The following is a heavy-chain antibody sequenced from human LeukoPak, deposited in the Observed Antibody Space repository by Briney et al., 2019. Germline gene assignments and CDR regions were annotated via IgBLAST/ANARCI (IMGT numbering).Heavy chain of an antibody. CDR3: ARGPYDFWSGYYGMDV. Sequence: SETLSLTYAVYGGSFSGYYWSWIRQPPGKGLEWIGEINHSGSTNYNPSLKSRVTISVDTSKNQFSLKLSSVTAADTAVYYCARGPYDFWSGYYGMDVWGQGTTVTVSS. V-gene: IGHV4-34*01. CDR2: INHSGST. D-gene: IGHD3-3*01. J-gene: IGHJ6*02. CDR1: GGSFSGYY.